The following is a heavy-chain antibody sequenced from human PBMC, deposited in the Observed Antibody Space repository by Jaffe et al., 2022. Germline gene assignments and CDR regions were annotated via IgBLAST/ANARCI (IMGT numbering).Heavy chain of an antibody. D-gene: IGHD6-19*01. CDR1: GFTFSSYE. Sequence: EVQLVESGGGLVQPGGSLRLSCAASGFTFSSYEMNWVRQAPGKGLEWVSYISSSGSTIYYADSVKGRFTISRDNAKNSLYLQMNSLRAEDTAVYYCATLYGWVWTNGDYWGQGTLVTVSS. V-gene: IGHV3-48*03. CDR3: ATLYGWVWTNGDY. CDR2: ISSSGSTI. J-gene: IGHJ4*02.